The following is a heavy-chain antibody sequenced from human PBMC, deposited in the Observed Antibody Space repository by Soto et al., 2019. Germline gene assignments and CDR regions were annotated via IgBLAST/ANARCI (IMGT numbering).Heavy chain of an antibody. Sequence: ASVKVSCKASGYIFTCYYIYWVRQAPGQGLEWMGWINPFDGSRMFAQSFQGRVTMTRDTSTSTVYMEVSSLRSEDTAVYYCSRVDPGETSPFDHWGQGTLVTVS. V-gene: IGHV1-46*03. CDR2: INPFDGSR. D-gene: IGHD3-10*01. J-gene: IGHJ4*02. CDR1: GYIFTCYY. CDR3: SRVDPGETSPFDH.